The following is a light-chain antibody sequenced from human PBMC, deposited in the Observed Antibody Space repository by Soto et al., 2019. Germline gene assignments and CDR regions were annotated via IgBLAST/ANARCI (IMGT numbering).Light chain of an antibody. CDR1: SSDVGAYNY. V-gene: IGLV2-8*01. CDR3: TSYAGGNNI. J-gene: IGLJ1*01. CDR2: EVN. Sequence: QSVLTQPPSASGSPGQSVTISCTGTSSDVGAYNYVSWYQQHPGKVPKLMVYEVNKRPSGVPDRFSGSKSGNTASLTVSGIQAEDEADYYCTSYAGGNNIFGTGTKLTVL.